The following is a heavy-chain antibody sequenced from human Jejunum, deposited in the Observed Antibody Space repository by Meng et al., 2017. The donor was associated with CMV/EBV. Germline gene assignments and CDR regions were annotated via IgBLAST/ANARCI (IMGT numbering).Heavy chain of an antibody. Sequence: AASGFTFSDYYMKWDRQAPGKGLEWGSFISSSSTIEYADSVKGRFTVSRDNAKKSLYLQMNSLRAEDTAVYSCARSAPYVYSSPGVWGQGTTVTVSS. CDR3: ARSAPYVYSSPGV. J-gene: IGHJ6*02. D-gene: IGHD6-19*01. CDR1: GFTFSDYY. CDR2: ISSSSTI. V-gene: IGHV3-69-1*01.